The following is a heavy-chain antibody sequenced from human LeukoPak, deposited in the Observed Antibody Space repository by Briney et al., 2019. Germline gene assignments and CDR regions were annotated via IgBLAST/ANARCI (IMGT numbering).Heavy chain of an antibody. CDR1: GFTFADFA. CDR2: IRSKDYGGTT. J-gene: IGHJ5*02. Sequence: GGSLRLSCTASGFTFADFAMAWVRQAPGKGLEWVGFIRSKDYGGTTEYAASVKGRITISRDDSKNIAYLQMNSLKIEDTAVYYCSRARTGTWLDPWGQGTLVTVSS. V-gene: IGHV3-49*04. CDR3: SRARTGTWLDP. D-gene: IGHD6-6*01.